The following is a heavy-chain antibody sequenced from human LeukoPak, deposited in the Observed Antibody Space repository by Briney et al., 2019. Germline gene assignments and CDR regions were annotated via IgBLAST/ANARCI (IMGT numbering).Heavy chain of an antibody. CDR1: GFTFSSYG. Sequence: PGGSLRLSCAASGFTFSSYGMHWVRQAPGKGLEWVAVISYDGSNKYYADSVKGRFTISRDNSKNTLYLQMNSLRAEDTAVYYCARDKFNGDSYFDNWGQGTLVTVSS. V-gene: IGHV3-30*03. CDR2: ISYDGSNK. D-gene: IGHD4-17*01. J-gene: IGHJ4*02. CDR3: ARDKFNGDSYFDN.